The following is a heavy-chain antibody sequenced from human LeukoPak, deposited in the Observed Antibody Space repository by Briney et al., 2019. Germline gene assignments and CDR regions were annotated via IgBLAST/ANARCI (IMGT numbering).Heavy chain of an antibody. CDR1: GLTVSSYS. V-gene: IGHV3-48*02. CDR3: ARARASGRSGFDY. J-gene: IGHJ4*02. CDR2: ISSSSSTI. Sequence: PGGSLRLSCVASGLTVSSYSMNWVPQAPGKGLEWVSYISSSSSTIYYADSVKGRFTISRDNAKNSLDLQMNSLRDEDTAVYYCARARASGRSGFDYWGQGSLVTVSS. D-gene: IGHD2-15*01.